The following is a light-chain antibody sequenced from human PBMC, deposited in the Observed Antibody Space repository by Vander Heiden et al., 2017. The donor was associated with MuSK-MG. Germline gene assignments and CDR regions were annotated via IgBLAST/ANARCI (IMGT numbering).Light chain of an antibody. Sequence: DIQMTQSPSSLSASVGDRVTITCRASQSIANSLNWYEQKPGNAPNLLIYGASTLHTGVPSRFSVSGSGTEFTLTISSLQREDFATYYCQQSYTAPLGTFGQGTKLEI. CDR3: QQSYTAPLGT. V-gene: IGKV1-39*01. CDR1: QSIANS. CDR2: GAS. J-gene: IGKJ2*02.